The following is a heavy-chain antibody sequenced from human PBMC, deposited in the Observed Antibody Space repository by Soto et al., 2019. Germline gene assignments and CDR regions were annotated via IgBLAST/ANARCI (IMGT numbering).Heavy chain of an antibody. J-gene: IGHJ6*02. CDR1: GLTFSTYA. V-gene: IGHV3-23*01. CDR3: AKSPGGPDCYNSDYYGMDV. CDR2: IGGSGTGGRT. Sequence: EVHLLESGGDLVQPGGSLRLSCTASGLTFSTYAMSWVRQAPGKGLEWVSSIGGSGTGGRTYYADSVKGRFTIYRDNSKNSVYLQMNSLRADDTAVYYCAKSPGGPDCYNSDYYGMDVWGQGTTVTVSS. D-gene: IGHD2-21*01.